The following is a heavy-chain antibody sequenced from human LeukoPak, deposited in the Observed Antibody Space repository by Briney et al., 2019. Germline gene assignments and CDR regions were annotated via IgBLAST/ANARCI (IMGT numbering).Heavy chain of an antibody. CDR3: ARDYIAAAVDY. V-gene: IGHV3-7*01. D-gene: IGHD6-13*01. CDR2: IKQDGSEK. CDR1: GFTCSSYW. Sequence: GGSLRLSCAASGFTCSSYWMSWVRQAPGKGLEWVANIKQDGSEKYYVDSVKGRFTISRDNAKNSLYLQMNSPRAEDTAVYYCARDYIAAAVDYWGQGTLVTASS. J-gene: IGHJ4*02.